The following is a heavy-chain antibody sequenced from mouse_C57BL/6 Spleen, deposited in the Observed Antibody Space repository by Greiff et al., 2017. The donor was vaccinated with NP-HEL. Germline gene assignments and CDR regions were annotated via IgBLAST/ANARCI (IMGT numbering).Heavy chain of an antibody. J-gene: IGHJ2*01. CDR1: GYTFTSYG. Sequence: QVQLKESGAELARPGASVKLSCKASGYTFTSYGISWVKQRTGQGLEWIGEIYPRSGNTYYNEKFKGKATLTADKSSSTAYMELRSLTSEDSAVYFCARWREGGYFDDWGQGTTLTVSS. V-gene: IGHV1-81*01. CDR3: ARWREGGYFDD. CDR2: IYPRSGNT.